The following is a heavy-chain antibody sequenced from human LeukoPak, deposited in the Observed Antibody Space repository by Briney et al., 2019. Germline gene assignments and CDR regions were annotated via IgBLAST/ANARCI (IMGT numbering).Heavy chain of an antibody. Sequence: PSETLSLTCTVSGGSISSSSYYWGWIRQPPGKGLEWIGSVYYSGSTYYNPSLKSRVTISVDTSKNQFSLKLSSVTAADTAVYYCARSSRGAAAGTDYYYYMDVWGKGTTVTVSS. V-gene: IGHV4-39*07. D-gene: IGHD6-13*01. CDR1: GGSISSSSYY. CDR3: ARSSRGAAAGTDYYYYMDV. CDR2: VYYSGST. J-gene: IGHJ6*03.